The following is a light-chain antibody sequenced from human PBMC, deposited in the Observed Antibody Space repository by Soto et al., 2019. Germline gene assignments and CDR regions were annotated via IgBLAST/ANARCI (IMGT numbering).Light chain of an antibody. CDR3: SSYTSSSIPGV. CDR2: EVS. CDR1: SSDISGYNY. V-gene: IGLV2-14*01. J-gene: IGLJ3*02. Sequence: QSALTQPASVSGSPGQSITISCTGTSSDISGYNYVSWYQQHPGKAPKLMIYEVSNRPSGVSNRFSGSKSGNTASLTISGLQAEDEADYYCSSYTSSSIPGVFGGGTKVTVL.